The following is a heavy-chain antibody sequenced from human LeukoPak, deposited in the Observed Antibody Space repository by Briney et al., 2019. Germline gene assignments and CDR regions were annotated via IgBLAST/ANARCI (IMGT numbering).Heavy chain of an antibody. V-gene: IGHV3-13*01. D-gene: IGHD4-17*01. CDR1: GSTFSSYD. Sequence: GGSLRLSCATSGSTFSSYDMHWVRQATGEGLERVSAIGTAGDTYYPGSVKGRFTISRDNAKNSLYLQMNNLRAGDTAVYYCSRDYGDYVQYFHHWGQGSLVTVSS. J-gene: IGHJ1*01. CDR2: IGTAGDT. CDR3: SRDYGDYVQYFHH.